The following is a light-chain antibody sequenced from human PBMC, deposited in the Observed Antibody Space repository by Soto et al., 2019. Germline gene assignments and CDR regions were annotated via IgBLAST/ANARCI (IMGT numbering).Light chain of an antibody. J-gene: IGKJ1*01. V-gene: IGKV3-20*01. Sequence: EIVWTQSPGTLSFSPGERATLSCRASQSVSSTSLAWYQQKPGQAPRLLIYGASNRATGIPDRFSGSGSGTDFTLTISRLEPEDFAVYYCQQYDNSPPCTFGQGTKVELK. CDR3: QQYDNSPPCT. CDR2: GAS. CDR1: QSVSSTS.